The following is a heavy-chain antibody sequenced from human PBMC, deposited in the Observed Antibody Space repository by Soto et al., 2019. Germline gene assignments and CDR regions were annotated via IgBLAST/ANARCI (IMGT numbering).Heavy chain of an antibody. V-gene: IGHV1-46*01. J-gene: IGHJ6*02. CDR1: GYTFTSLY. CDR3: AKRQIASYYYYGMEV. Sequence: ASVKVSCKASGYTFTSLYMHWVRQAPGQGLEWMGIINPSGTTTDYAQKFQGRLNMTRDTPTSTYYMELSSLTPEDTAVYYCAKRQIASYYYYGMEVWGQGTAVTVSS. CDR2: INPSGTTT.